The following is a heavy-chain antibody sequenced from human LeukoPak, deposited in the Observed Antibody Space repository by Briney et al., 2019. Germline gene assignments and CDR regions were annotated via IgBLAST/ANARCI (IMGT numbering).Heavy chain of an antibody. CDR3: AGGYSYDDAFDI. V-gene: IGHV4-34*01. CDR2: INHSGST. J-gene: IGHJ3*02. Sequence: PPETLSLTCAVYGGSFSGYYWSWIRQPPGKGLEWIGEINHSGSTNYNPSLKSRVTISVDTSKNQFSLKLSSVTAADTAVYYCAGGYSYDDAFDIWGQGTMVTVSS. D-gene: IGHD5-18*01. CDR1: GGSFSGYY.